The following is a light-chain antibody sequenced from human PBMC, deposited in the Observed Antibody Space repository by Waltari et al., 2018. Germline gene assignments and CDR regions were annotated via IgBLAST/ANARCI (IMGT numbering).Light chain of an antibody. CDR3: SSYTTSSTLV. J-gene: IGLJ2*01. CDR1: SRDVGGYNY. CDR2: DVS. V-gene: IGLV2-14*03. Sequence: QSALTQPASVSGSPGQSITLSCTGTSRDVGGYNYVSWYLQHPGKAPKLMIYDVSNRPSGVSNRFSGSKSGNTASLTISGLQAEDEADYYCSSYTTSSTLVFGGGTKLTVL.